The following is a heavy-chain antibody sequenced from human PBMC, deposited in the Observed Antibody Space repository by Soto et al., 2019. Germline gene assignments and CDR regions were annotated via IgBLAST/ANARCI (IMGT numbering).Heavy chain of an antibody. D-gene: IGHD3-22*01. Sequence: SETLSLTCAVSGYSISSDYYWGWIRQPPGKGLEWIGSIYHSGRTYYNPSLKSRVTISVDTYKNQFSLKLSSVTAAETAVYYCSREANDSSGYYLFWGQGNLVTVSS. CDR2: IYHSGRT. V-gene: IGHV4-38-2*01. CDR3: SREANDSSGYYLF. J-gene: IGHJ4*02. CDR1: GYSISSDYY.